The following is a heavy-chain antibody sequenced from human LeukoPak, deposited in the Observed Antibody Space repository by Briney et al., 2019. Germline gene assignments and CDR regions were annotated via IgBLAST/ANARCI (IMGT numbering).Heavy chain of an antibody. J-gene: IGHJ4*02. V-gene: IGHV4-39*01. D-gene: IGHD2-15*01. CDR2: IYYSGST. CDR1: GGSISSSSYY. CDR3: ARRYCSGGSCYYFDY. Sequence: SEALSLTCTVSGGSISSSSYYWGWIRQPPGKGLEWIGSIYYSGSTYYNPSLKSRVTISVDTSKNQFSLKLSSVTAADTAVYYCARRYCSGGSCYYFDYWGQGTLVTVSS.